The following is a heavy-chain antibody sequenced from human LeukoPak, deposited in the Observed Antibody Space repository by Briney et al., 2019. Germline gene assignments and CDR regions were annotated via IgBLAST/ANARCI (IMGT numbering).Heavy chain of an antibody. J-gene: IGHJ4*02. CDR1: GDSISSYY. D-gene: IGHD1-1*01. V-gene: IGHV4-4*07. CDR2: IYTRGSI. CDR3: ARGKVGTDFDY. Sequence: SETLSLTCTVSGDSISSYYWSWIRQPAGKGLEWIGRIYTRGSINYNPSLKSRVTMSVDTSKNRFSLNLSSVTAADTAVYYCARGKVGTDFDYWGQGTQVTVSS.